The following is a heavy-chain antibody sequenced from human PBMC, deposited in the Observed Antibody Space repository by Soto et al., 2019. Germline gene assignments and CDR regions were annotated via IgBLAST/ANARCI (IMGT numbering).Heavy chain of an antibody. CDR3: AKDINDYGDAWWSRGYYFDY. Sequence: GGSLRLSCAASGFTFSSYAMSWVRQAPGKGLEWVSAISGSGGSTYYADSVKGRFTISRDNSKNTLYLQMNSLRAEDTAVYYCAKDINDYGDAWWSRGYYFDYWGQGTLVTVSS. CDR1: GFTFSSYA. J-gene: IGHJ4*02. V-gene: IGHV3-23*01. D-gene: IGHD4-17*01. CDR2: ISGSGGST.